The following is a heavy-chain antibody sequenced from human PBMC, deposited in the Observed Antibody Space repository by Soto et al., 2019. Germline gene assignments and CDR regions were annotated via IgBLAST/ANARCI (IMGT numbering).Heavy chain of an antibody. Sequence: SETLSLTCTVSGGSISSGGYYWNWIRQYPGKGLEWIAYIYQSGTPYYNPSLKSRATISIDRSKNQFSLMLNSVTAADTAVYYCARDLRLDSWGPGTLVTVSS. CDR1: GGSISSGGYY. J-gene: IGHJ4*02. CDR3: ARDLRLDS. D-gene: IGHD2-21*02. CDR2: IYQSGTP. V-gene: IGHV4-31*03.